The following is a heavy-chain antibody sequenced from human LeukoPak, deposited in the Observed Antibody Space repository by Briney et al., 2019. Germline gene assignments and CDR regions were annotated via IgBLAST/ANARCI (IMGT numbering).Heavy chain of an antibody. J-gene: IGHJ6*02. Sequence: PSETLSLTCTISGGFISSYYWSWIRQPPGKGLEWIGYIYYSGTTTYSPSLKSRITMSVDTSKNQFSLRLNSVTPAYTAVSYCARRGAARRYDGLDVWGPGTPVTVSS. CDR1: GGFISSYY. CDR3: ARRGAARRYDGLDV. CDR2: IYYSGTT. V-gene: IGHV4-59*08. D-gene: IGHD1-26*01.